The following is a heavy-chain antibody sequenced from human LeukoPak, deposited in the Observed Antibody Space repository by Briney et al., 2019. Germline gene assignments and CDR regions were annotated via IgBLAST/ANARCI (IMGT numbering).Heavy chain of an antibody. CDR3: ATAAWGQQLVRYYYYGMDV. CDR2: FDPEDGET. J-gene: IGHJ6*04. Sequence: ASVKVSCKVSGYTLTELSMHWVRQAPGKGLEWMGGFDPEDGETIYAQKFQGRVTMTEDTSTDTAYMELSSLRSEDTAVYYCATAAWGQQLVRYYYYGMDVWGKGTTVTVSS. V-gene: IGHV1-24*01. D-gene: IGHD6-13*01. CDR1: GYTLTELS.